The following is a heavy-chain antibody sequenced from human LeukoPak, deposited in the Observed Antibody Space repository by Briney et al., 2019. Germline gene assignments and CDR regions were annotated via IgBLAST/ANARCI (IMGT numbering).Heavy chain of an antibody. Sequence: ASVKVSCKVSGYTLTELSMHWVRQAPGKGLEWMGGFDPEDGETIYAQKFQGRVTMTEDTSTDTAYMELSSLRSEDTAVYYCATGRSGRFNFQKFDYWGQGTLVTVSS. CDR1: GYTLTELS. V-gene: IGHV1-24*01. J-gene: IGHJ4*02. D-gene: IGHD1-20*01. CDR2: FDPEDGET. CDR3: ATGRSGRFNFQKFDY.